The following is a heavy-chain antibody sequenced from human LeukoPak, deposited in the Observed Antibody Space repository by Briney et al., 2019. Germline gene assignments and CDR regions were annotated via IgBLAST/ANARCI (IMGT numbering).Heavy chain of an antibody. J-gene: IGHJ3*02. D-gene: IGHD1-26*01. V-gene: IGHV3-21*01. CDR1: GFAFISYS. Sequence: GGSLTLSCAASGFAFISYSINWVRQAPGKGLEWVSSTSSGSDYIYYADSMKGRFSTSRDNAKNSLYLQMNSLRVEDTAVYYCARGHSGSYQRTDAFDTWGQGTMVTVSS. CDR2: TSSGSDYI. CDR3: ARGHSGSYQRTDAFDT.